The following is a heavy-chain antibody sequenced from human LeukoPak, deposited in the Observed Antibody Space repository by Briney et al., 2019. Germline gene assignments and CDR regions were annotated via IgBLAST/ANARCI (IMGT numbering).Heavy chain of an antibody. CDR1: GYSFTSYW. D-gene: IGHD2-15*01. V-gene: IGHV5-51*01. CDR3: ARQDDRPGGGGPDYYGMDV. J-gene: IGHJ6*02. CDR2: IYPGDSDT. Sequence: GESLKISCKGSGYSFTSYWIGWVRQMPGKGLEWMGIIYPGDSDTRYSPSFQGQVTISADKSISTAYLQWSSLKASDTAMYYCARQDDRPGGGGPDYYGMDVWGQGTTVTVSS.